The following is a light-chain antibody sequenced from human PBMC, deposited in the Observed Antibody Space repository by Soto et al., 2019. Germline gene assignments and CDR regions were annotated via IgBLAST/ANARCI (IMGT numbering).Light chain of an antibody. CDR3: GAWDNSLSVWV. J-gene: IGLJ3*02. Sequence: QSLLTQPPSVSAAPGQKVTISCSGSSSNLGSNYVSWYQQLPGTAPKLLIYDNYKRPSGIPDRFSGSKSGTSATLGITGLQTGDEADYYCGAWDNSLSVWVFGGGTKLTVL. CDR1: SSNLGSNY. V-gene: IGLV1-51*01. CDR2: DNY.